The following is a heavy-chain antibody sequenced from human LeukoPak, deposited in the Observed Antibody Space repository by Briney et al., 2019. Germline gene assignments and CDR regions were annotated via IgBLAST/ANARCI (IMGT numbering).Heavy chain of an antibody. CDR3: AREEAVAGTKEFDY. V-gene: IGHV1-2*02. D-gene: IGHD6-19*01. Sequence: GASVKVSCKASGYTFTGYYMHWVRQAPGQGLEWMGWINPNSGGTNYAQKFQGRVTMTRDTSISTAYMELSRLRSDDTAVYYCAREEAVAGTKEFDYWGQGTLVTVSS. CDR2: INPNSGGT. J-gene: IGHJ4*02. CDR1: GYTFTGYY.